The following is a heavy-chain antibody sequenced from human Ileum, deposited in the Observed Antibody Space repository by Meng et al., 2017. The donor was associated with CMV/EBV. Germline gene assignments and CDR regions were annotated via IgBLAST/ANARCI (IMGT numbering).Heavy chain of an antibody. CDR2: ISSDGSKK. Sequence: GESLKISCVVSGFTFSNFAMHWVRQAPGKGLEWVTLISSDGSKKYYADSVKGRFTISRDNAKNSLYLQMASLRADDTAVYYCARHYCSGGICLDCWGQGTLVTVSS. J-gene: IGHJ4*02. D-gene: IGHD2-15*01. V-gene: IGHV3-30-3*01. CDR1: GFTFSNFA. CDR3: ARHYCSGGICLDC.